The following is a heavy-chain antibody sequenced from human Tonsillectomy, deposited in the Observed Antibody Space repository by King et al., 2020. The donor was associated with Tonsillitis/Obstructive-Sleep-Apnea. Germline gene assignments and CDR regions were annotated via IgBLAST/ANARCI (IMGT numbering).Heavy chain of an antibody. CDR2: IDWDDDK. Sequence: TLQESGPALVKPPQTLTLTCTFSGFSLSTSGMCVSWVRQPPGKALEWLARIDWDDDKFYNTSLKTRLTISKDTSKNQVVLTMTNMDPVDTATYYCARIRSISCLGDYWGQGTLVTVSS. D-gene: IGHD3-3*02. CDR3: ARIRSISCLGDY. J-gene: IGHJ4*02. CDR1: GFSLSTSGMC. V-gene: IGHV2-70*04.